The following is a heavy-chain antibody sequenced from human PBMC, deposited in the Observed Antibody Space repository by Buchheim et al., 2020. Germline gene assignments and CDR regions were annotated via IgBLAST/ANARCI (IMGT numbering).Heavy chain of an antibody. CDR2: ISSSGSPI. Sequence: EVQLVDSGGGLVQPGGSLRLSCAASGFTFRSYEMTWVRQAPGKGLEWISYISSSGSPIYYADSVKGRFTISRDNAKNSLYLQMNSLRAEDTAIYYCVRGSRLGLGLGDYWGQGTL. D-gene: IGHD3-16*01. J-gene: IGHJ4*02. CDR1: GFTFRSYE. V-gene: IGHV3-48*03. CDR3: VRGSRLGLGLGDY.